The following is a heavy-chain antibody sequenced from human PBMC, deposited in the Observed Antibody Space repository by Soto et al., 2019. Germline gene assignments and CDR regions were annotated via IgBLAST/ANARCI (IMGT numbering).Heavy chain of an antibody. CDR1: GGSISSGDYY. J-gene: IGHJ4*02. V-gene: IGHV4-30-4*01. CDR2: IYYSGST. CDR3: ARSNPELVDY. Sequence: QVQLQESGPGLVKPSQTLSLTCTVSGGSISSGDYYLSWIRQPPGKGLEWIGYIYYSGSTYYNPALKRRVTISVDTTKNQFSRKLSSVTAADTAGYYCARSNPELVDYWGQGTLVTVSS. D-gene: IGHD3-10*01.